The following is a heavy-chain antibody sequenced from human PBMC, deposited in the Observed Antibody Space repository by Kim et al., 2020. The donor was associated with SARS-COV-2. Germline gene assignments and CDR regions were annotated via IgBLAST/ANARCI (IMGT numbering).Heavy chain of an antibody. CDR1: GFTFGSYS. D-gene: IGHD5-18*01. Sequence: GGSLRLSCAASGFTFGSYSMHWIRQAPGKGLEWVSSITSSSSSFYYADSIEGRFTISRDNAENSLFLQMNSLRDEDTAVYFCARGVDTAMVSGGYNWFDPWGQGTLVTVSS. V-gene: IGHV3-21*01. J-gene: IGHJ5*02. CDR2: ITSSSSSF. CDR3: ARGVDTAMVSGGYNWFDP.